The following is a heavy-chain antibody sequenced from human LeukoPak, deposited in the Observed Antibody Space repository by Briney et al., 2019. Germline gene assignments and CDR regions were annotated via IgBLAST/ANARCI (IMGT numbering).Heavy chain of an antibody. J-gene: IGHJ4*02. CDR2: ISYRGTT. CDR1: GGSISSSSYY. V-gene: IGHV4-39*01. D-gene: IGHD5-24*01. CDR3: ARGPHPGGAGYNLIDH. Sequence: SETLSLTCTVSGGSISSSSYYWGWIRQPPGKGLEWIGSISYRGTTFYNPSLKSRVTISVDASKNQFFLKVSSVTAADTAVYYCARGPHPGGAGYNLIDHWGQGTLVTVSP.